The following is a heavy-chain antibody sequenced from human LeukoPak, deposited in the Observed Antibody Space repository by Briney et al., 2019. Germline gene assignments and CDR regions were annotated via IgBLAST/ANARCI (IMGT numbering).Heavy chain of an antibody. CDR3: AKDGPPTYYYDSSGYSD. CDR1: RFTFSSYN. V-gene: IGHV3-48*04. J-gene: IGHJ4*02. Sequence: VGSLRLSCAASRFTFSSYNMNWVRQAPGKGLEWVAYITSGSSTIYNADYVKGRFTISRDNSKNSLYLQMNSLRTEDTALYYCAKDGPPTYYYDSSGYSDWGQGTLVTVSS. D-gene: IGHD3-22*01. CDR2: ITSGSSTI.